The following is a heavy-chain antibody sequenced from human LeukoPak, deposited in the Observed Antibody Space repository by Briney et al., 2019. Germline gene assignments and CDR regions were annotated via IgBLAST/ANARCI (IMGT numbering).Heavy chain of an antibody. J-gene: IGHJ5*02. V-gene: IGHV4-59*08. Sequence: SETLSLTCTVSGGSMSSSYWSWIRQPPGKGLEWIGYIYYSGSTNYNSSLKSRVSISVDTSKNQFSLKLNSVTAADTAVYYCARQRYYDSRGYYPWGQGTLVTVSS. CDR2: IYYSGST. CDR1: GGSMSSSY. D-gene: IGHD3-22*01. CDR3: ARQRYYDSRGYYP.